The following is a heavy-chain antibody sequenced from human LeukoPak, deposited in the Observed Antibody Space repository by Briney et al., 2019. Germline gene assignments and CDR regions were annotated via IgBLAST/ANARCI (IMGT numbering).Heavy chain of an antibody. J-gene: IGHJ4*02. Sequence: GGSLRLSCAASGFTFSSYSMNWVRQAPGKGLEWVSSISSSSSYIYYADSVKGRFTISRDNAKNSLYLQMNSLRAEDTAVYYCARDKGRTIAAADYYFDYWGQGTLVTVSS. D-gene: IGHD6-13*01. CDR2: ISSSSSYI. CDR1: GFTFSSYS. V-gene: IGHV3-21*01. CDR3: ARDKGRTIAAADYYFDY.